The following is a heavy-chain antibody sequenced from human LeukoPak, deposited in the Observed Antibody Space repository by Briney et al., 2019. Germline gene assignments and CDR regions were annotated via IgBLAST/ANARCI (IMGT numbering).Heavy chain of an antibody. CDR2: ISSSSSYI. D-gene: IGHD6-13*01. CDR1: GFTFSSYS. Sequence: GGSLILSCAASGFTFSSYSMNWVRQAPGKGLEWVSSISSSSSYIYYADSVKGRFTISRDNAKNSLYLQMDSLRAEDTAVYYCARGLAAAGPAVYYYGMDVWGQGTTVTVSS. V-gene: IGHV3-21*01. CDR3: ARGLAAAGPAVYYYGMDV. J-gene: IGHJ6*02.